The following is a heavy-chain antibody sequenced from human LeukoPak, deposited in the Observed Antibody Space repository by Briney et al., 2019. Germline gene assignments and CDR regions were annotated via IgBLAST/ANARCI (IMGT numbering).Heavy chain of an antibody. CDR1: GFTFSSYW. CDR3: ARGHYGSGSYYLSVPYFDY. V-gene: IGHV4-34*01. D-gene: IGHD3-10*01. CDR2: INHSGST. J-gene: IGHJ4*02. Sequence: PGGSLRLSCAASGFTFSSYWMSWVRQAPGKGLEWIGEINHSGSTNYNPSLKSRVTISVDTSKNQFSLKLSSVTAADTAVYYCARGHYGSGSYYLSVPYFDYWGQGTLVTVSS.